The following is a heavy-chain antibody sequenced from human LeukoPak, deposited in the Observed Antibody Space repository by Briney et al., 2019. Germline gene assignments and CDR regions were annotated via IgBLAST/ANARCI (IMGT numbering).Heavy chain of an antibody. CDR3: ARAADQDFDY. CDR1: GFIFTNYF. V-gene: IGHV1-46*01. CDR2: IKPSDGST. J-gene: IGHJ4*02. Sequence: ASMKVSCTASGFIFTNYFMHWVRQAPGQGLEWMGMIKPSDGSTRYAQRFQDRVTMTSDTSTTTLYMELSSLRAEDTAVYYCARAADQDFDYWGQGTLVTVSS.